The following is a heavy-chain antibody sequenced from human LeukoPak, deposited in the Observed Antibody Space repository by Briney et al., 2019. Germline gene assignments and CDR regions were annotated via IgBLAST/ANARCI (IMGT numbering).Heavy chain of an antibody. CDR2: ISWDGGST. CDR1: GFTFSSYD. J-gene: IGHJ4*02. CDR3: AKDFRRIASGSYSGSDY. Sequence: GGSLRLSCAASGFTFSSYDMSWVRQAPGKGLEWVSLISWDGGSTYYADSVKGRFTISRDNSKNTLYLQMNSLRAEDTAVYYCAKDFRRIASGSYSGSDYWGQGTLVTVSS. V-gene: IGHV3-23*01. D-gene: IGHD3-10*01.